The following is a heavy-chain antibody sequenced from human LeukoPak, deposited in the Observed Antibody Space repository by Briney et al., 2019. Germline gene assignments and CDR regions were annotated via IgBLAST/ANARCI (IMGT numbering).Heavy chain of an antibody. CDR2: ISWDSRNI. CDR3: ARGNRDSSGFYFYYGMDV. V-gene: IGHV3-9*01. D-gene: IGHD6-19*01. Sequence: GRSLRLSCAASGFTFDDYAKFWVRQAPGKGLEWVSGISWDSRNIGYAASVKGRFTTSRDNGKNSLYLQMNSLRPDDTALYYCARGNRDSSGFYFYYGMDVWGPGSTVTVSS. CDR1: GFTFDDYA. J-gene: IGHJ6*02.